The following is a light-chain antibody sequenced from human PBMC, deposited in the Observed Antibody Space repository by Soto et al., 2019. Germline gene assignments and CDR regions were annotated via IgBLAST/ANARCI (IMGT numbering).Light chain of an antibody. CDR1: QDINNF. CDR3: QHYKSYPLT. J-gene: IGKJ5*01. CDR2: DAS. V-gene: IGKV1-16*01. Sequence: DIQMTQSPSSLSASVGDRVTITCRASQDINNFLAWFQQKPGKAPKSLIYDASNLQSGVPSRFSGSGSGTDFTLTIRSLQPEDFATYYCQHYKSYPLTFGQGTRLEIK.